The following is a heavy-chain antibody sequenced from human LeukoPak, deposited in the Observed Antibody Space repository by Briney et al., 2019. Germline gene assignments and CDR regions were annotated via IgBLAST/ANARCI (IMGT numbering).Heavy chain of an antibody. CDR3: ARDHSWYHFDY. Sequence: GRSLRLSCAASGFTFDDYAMYWVRQAPGKGLEWVSGISWNSGSIGYADSVKGRFTISRDNAKNSLYLQMNSLRAEDTAVYYCARDHSWYHFDYWGQGTLVTVSS. J-gene: IGHJ4*02. CDR2: ISWNSGSI. CDR1: GFTFDDYA. V-gene: IGHV3-9*01. D-gene: IGHD6-13*01.